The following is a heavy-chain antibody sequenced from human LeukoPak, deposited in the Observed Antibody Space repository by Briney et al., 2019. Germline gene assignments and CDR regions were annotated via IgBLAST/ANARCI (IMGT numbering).Heavy chain of an antibody. V-gene: IGHV3-23*01. CDR1: GFTFGSHA. CDR3: GKTTVGYSSGQKPAWPVDY. D-gene: IGHD5-18*01. Sequence: GGSLRLSCEASGFTFGSHAMYWVRQAPGKGLEGVAGLFGSGGSPHYADSVKGRFTISRDNSRNTVYLQINSLRADDTAVYYCGKTTVGYSSGQKPAWPVDYWGQGALVTVSS. CDR2: LFGSGGSP. J-gene: IGHJ4*02.